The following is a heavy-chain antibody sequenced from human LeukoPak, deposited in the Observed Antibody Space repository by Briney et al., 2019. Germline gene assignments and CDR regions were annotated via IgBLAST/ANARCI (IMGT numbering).Heavy chain of an antibody. D-gene: IGHD4-17*01. CDR3: AKSTTVTTPFDY. Sequence: PGGSLRPFCAASGFTFSSYAMSWVRQAPGKGLEWVSAISGNGGSTYYADSVKGRFTVSRDNSENTLFLQMNSLRAEDTAVYYCAKSTTVTTPFDYWGQGTLVTVSS. J-gene: IGHJ4*02. V-gene: IGHV3-23*01. CDR2: ISGNGGST. CDR1: GFTFSSYA.